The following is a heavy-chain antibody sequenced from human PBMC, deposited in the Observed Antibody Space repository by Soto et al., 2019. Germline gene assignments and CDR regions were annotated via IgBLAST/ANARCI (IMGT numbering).Heavy chain of an antibody. CDR1: GYTLTELS. CDR3: ATLLLGEQAVRLDY. Sequence: ASVKVSCKVSGYTLTELSMHWVRQAPGKGLEWMGGFDPEDGETIYAQKFQGRVTMTEDTSTDTAYMELSSLRSEDTAVYYCATLLLGEQAVRLDYWGQGTLVTVSS. J-gene: IGHJ4*02. D-gene: IGHD3-16*01. CDR2: FDPEDGET. V-gene: IGHV1-24*01.